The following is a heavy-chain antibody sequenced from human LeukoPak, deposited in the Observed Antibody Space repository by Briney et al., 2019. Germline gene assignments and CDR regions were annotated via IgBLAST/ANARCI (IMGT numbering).Heavy chain of an antibody. Sequence: GGSLRLSCAASGFTFSSYAMSWVRQAPGKGLEWVSVFSGNGGSTYYADSVEGRFTISRDNSKNTLYLQMNSLRADDTAVYYCAKESPHFDYWGQGTLVTVSS. V-gene: IGHV3-23*01. J-gene: IGHJ4*02. CDR2: FSGNGGST. CDR1: GFTFSSYA. CDR3: AKESPHFDY. D-gene: IGHD3-3*02.